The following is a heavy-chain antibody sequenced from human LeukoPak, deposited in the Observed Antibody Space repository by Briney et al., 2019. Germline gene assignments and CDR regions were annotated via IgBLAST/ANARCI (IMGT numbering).Heavy chain of an antibody. Sequence: WVRQAPGKGLEWVGSIYYSGSTYYNPSLKSRVTISVDTSKNQFSLKLSSVTAADTAVYYCAREGKSPQNVAAAGTPVHAFDIWGQGTMVTVSS. CDR3: AREGKSPQNVAAAGTPVHAFDI. V-gene: IGHV4-39*07. CDR2: IYYSGST. J-gene: IGHJ3*02. D-gene: IGHD6-13*01.